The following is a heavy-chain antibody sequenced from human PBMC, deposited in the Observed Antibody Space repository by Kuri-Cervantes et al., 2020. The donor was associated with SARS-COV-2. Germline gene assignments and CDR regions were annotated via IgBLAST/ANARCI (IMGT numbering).Heavy chain of an antibody. V-gene: IGHV3-11*05. D-gene: IGHD3-10*01. CDR3: TRDKNAGFGEPNDY. Sequence: GESLKISCAASGFTFSDYYMSWIRQAPGKGLEWVSYISSSSSYTNYADSVKGRFTISRDNAKNSLYLQMNSLRAEDTAVYYCTRDKNAGFGEPNDYWGQGTLVTVSS. J-gene: IGHJ4*02. CDR1: GFTFSDYY. CDR2: ISSSSSYT.